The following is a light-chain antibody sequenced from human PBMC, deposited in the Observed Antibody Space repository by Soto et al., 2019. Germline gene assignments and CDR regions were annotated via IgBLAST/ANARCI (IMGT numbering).Light chain of an antibody. CDR1: SSDVGGYIY. Sequence: QSALTQPASVSGSPGQSITISCTGTSSDVGGYIYVSWYQQHPGKAPKLIIYEISHRPSGVSNRFSGSKSGNTASLTISGLQAEDEADYYCSSYTSTSTVVFGGGTKLTVL. V-gene: IGLV2-14*01. CDR2: EIS. J-gene: IGLJ2*01. CDR3: SSYTSTSTVV.